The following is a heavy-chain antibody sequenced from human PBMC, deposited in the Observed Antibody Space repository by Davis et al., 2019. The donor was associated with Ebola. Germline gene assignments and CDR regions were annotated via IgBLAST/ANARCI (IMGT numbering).Heavy chain of an antibody. V-gene: IGHV3-21*01. CDR2: IGSSGNYI. J-gene: IGHJ4*02. D-gene: IGHD2-15*01. Sequence: PGGSLRLSCAPSGFSVRNYGMHWVRQAPGKGLEWVASIGSSGNYIHYAASVKGRFTISRDNAKNSVHLQMNSLRGEDTAVYYCGTKVKGDSCSGGSCYYGFWGQGTLVTVSS. CDR1: GFSVRNYG. CDR3: GTKVKGDSCSGGSCYYGF.